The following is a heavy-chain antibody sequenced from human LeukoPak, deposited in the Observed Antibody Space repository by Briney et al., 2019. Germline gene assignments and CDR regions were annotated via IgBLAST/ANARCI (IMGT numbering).Heavy chain of an antibody. CDR1: GFTVSSNY. CDR2: IYSGGST. D-gene: IGHD3-10*01. J-gene: IGHJ4*02. CDR3: ARGTVTMVDH. V-gene: IGHV3-66*01. Sequence: GGSLRLSCAASGFTVSSNYMSWVRQAPGRGLEWVSVIYSGGSTYYADSVKGRFTISRDNSKNTLFLQMNSLRAGDTAVYYCARGTVTMVDHWGQGTLVSLSS.